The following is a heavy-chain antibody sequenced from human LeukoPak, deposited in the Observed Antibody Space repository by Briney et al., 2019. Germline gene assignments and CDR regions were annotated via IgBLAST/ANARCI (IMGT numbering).Heavy chain of an antibody. D-gene: IGHD6-19*01. V-gene: IGHV1-69*05. CDR2: IIPIFGTA. Sequence: ASVKVSCKASGGTFGSYAISWVRQAPGQGLEWMGGIIPIFGTANYAQKFQGRVTITTDESTSTAYMELSSLRSEDTAVYCCARVARGSGWTYYFDYWGQGTLVTVSS. CDR3: ARVARGSGWTYYFDY. J-gene: IGHJ4*02. CDR1: GGTFGSYA.